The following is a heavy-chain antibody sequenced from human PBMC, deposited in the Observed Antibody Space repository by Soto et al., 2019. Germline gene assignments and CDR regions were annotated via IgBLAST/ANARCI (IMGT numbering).Heavy chain of an antibody. D-gene: IGHD2-15*01. CDR2: INPNSGGT. CDR1: GYTFTGYY. J-gene: IGHJ4*02. V-gene: IGHV1-2*02. CDR3: ARDLAKGGGSAGFDY. Sequence: ASVKVSCKASGYTFTGYYIHWVRQAPGQGLEWMGWINPNSGGTKYPQKFQGRVTMTRDTSIRTVYMSLTGLKSDDTAVYFCARDLAKGGGSAGFDYWGQGTLVTVSS.